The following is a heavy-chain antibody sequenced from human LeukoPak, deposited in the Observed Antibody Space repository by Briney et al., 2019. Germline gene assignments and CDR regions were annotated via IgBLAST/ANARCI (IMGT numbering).Heavy chain of an antibody. J-gene: IGHJ4*02. CDR3: ARDEGYGGPQVY. V-gene: IGHV3-21*04. CDR1: GFTFSDYY. D-gene: IGHD4-23*01. Sequence: GGSLRLSCAASGFTFSDYYMNWVRQAPGKGLEWVSSISSSSSYIYYADSVKGRFTISRDNAKNSLYLQMNSLRAEDTAVYYCARDEGYGGPQVYWGQGTLVTVSS. CDR2: ISSSSSYI.